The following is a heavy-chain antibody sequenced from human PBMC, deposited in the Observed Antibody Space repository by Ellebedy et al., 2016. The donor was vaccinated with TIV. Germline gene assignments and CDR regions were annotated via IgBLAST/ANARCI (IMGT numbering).Heavy chain of an antibody. CDR2: INPNSGGT. D-gene: IGHD6-13*01. CDR1: GYIFTGYY. J-gene: IGHJ6*02. Sequence: ASVKVSCKASGYIFTGYYMHWMRQAPGQGLEWMGWINPNSGGTNYAQKFQGRVTMTRDTSVNTAYLELSRLESDDTAVYYCARVRRGSSGMDVWGQGTTVTVSS. CDR3: ARVRRGSSGMDV. V-gene: IGHV1-2*02.